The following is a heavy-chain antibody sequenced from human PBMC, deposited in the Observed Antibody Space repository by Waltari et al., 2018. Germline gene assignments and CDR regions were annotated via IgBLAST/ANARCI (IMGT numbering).Heavy chain of an antibody. Sequence: QVQLVQSGAEVKKPGSSVKVSCKASGGTFSSYALSWVRQAPGQGLEWRGGTIPIFGTANYAQKCKGRVTVTADESTSTADMGLSSLRAEDTAVYYCARERGTARGDSSGYLDYWGQGTLVTVSS. CDR2: TIPIFGTA. CDR1: GGTFSSYA. V-gene: IGHV1-69*01. J-gene: IGHJ4*02. CDR3: ARERGTARGDSSGYLDY. D-gene: IGHD3-22*01.